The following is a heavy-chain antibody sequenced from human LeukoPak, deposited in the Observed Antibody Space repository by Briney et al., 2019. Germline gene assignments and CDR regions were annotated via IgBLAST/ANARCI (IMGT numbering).Heavy chain of an antibody. V-gene: IGHV1-69*04. J-gene: IGHJ4*02. CDR1: GGTFSSYA. Sequence: GXSVKVSCKASGGTFSSYAISWVRQAPGQGLEWMGRIIPILGIANYAQKFQGRVTITADKSTSTAYMELSSLRSEDTAVYYCARAPNYDSSGLSFDYWGQGTLVTVSS. D-gene: IGHD3-22*01. CDR2: IIPILGIA. CDR3: ARAPNYDSSGLSFDY.